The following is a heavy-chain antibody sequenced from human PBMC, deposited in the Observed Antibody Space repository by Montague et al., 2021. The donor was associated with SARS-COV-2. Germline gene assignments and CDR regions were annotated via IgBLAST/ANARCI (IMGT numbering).Heavy chain of an antibody. Sequence: SETLSLTCTVSGGSVSRISSHWGWIRQPPGKGLECIGSFYYAGGTQYNPSLKSRVTISVDTSNDQFSLKMNSVTAADTAVYFCARLYGSSFDYWGQGTLVTVSS. V-gene: IGHV4-39*01. CDR3: ARLYGSSFDY. J-gene: IGHJ4*02. CDR2: FYYAGGT. D-gene: IGHD4-17*01. CDR1: GGSVSRISSH.